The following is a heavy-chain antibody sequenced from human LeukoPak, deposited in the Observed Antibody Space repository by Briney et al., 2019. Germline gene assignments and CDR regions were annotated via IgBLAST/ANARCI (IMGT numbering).Heavy chain of an antibody. CDR2: ISSSGGSI. Sequence: GGSLRLSCAASGFTFSSYEMTWVRQAPGKGLEWVSDISSSGGSIYYADSVKGRFTISRDNAKNTLYLQMNSLRAEDTAVYYCARSLRYNYYYYFLMDLWGQGTTVSVFS. CDR1: GFTFSSYE. CDR3: ARSLRYNYYYYFLMDL. J-gene: IGHJ6*02. V-gene: IGHV3-48*03. D-gene: IGHD3-9*01.